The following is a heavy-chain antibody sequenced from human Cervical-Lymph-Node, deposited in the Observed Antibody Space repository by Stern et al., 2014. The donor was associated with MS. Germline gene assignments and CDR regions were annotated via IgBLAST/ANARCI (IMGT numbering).Heavy chain of an antibody. CDR1: GGTFSSSD. J-gene: IGHJ4*02. V-gene: IGHV1-69*01. CDR2: IIPIIGTA. D-gene: IGHD3-16*01. CDR3: GLGGFGHYFEY. Sequence: VQLVQSGAEVQKPGSSVKVSCRASGGTFSSSDISWVRQAPGQGLEWMGGIIPIIGTANYAQKYQGRVTITADESPSKAYMELGSLRSEDTAIFCGGLGGFGHYFEYWGQGPLFTVSS.